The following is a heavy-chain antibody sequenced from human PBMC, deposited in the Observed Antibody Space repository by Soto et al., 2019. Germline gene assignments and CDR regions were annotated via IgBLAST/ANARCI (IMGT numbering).Heavy chain of an antibody. CDR1: GFTFSSYG. Sequence: GGSLRLSCAASGFTFSSYGMHWVRQAPGKGLEWVAVIWYDGSNKYYADSVKGRFTISRDNSKNTLYLQMSSLRAEDTAVYYCARDQPLTYYYDSSGYYLDYWGQGTLVTVSS. D-gene: IGHD3-22*01. CDR2: IWYDGSNK. V-gene: IGHV3-33*01. J-gene: IGHJ4*02. CDR3: ARDQPLTYYYDSSGYYLDY.